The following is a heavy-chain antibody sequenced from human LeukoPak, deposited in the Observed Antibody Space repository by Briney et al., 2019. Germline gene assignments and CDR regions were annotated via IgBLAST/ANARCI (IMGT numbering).Heavy chain of an antibody. CDR1: GGSISSGCYS. J-gene: IGHJ4*02. Sequence: SQTLSLTCAVSGGSISSGCYSWSWIRRPPGKGLEWIGYIYHSGSTYYNPSLKSRVTISVDRSKNQFSLKLSSVTAADTAVYYCAAMTTVTQTYDYWGQGTLVTVSS. CDR2: IYHSGST. V-gene: IGHV4-30-2*01. CDR3: AAMTTVTQTYDY. D-gene: IGHD4-17*01.